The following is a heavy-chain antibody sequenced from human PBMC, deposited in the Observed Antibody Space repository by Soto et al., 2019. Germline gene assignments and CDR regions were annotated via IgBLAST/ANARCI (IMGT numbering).Heavy chain of an antibody. CDR1: GFSFSSFW. CDR2: IKQDGSEK. V-gene: IGHV3-7*03. J-gene: IGHJ4*02. CDR3: VRGYSDYTDYFDY. Sequence: EVQLVESGGGLVQPGGSLRLSCAASGFSFSSFWMIWVRQAPEKGLEWVAIIKQDGSEKHYVDSVKGRFTVSRDNAEKSLYLQMDSLRPDDTAVYYCVRGYSDYTDYFDYWGQGALVTVSS. D-gene: IGHD5-12*01.